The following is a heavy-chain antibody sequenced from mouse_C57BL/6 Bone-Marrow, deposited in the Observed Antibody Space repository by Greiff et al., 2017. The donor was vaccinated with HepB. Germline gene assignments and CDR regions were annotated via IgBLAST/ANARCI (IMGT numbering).Heavy chain of an antibody. CDR3: ARIYDYDGVYAMDY. J-gene: IGHJ4*01. CDR1: GFSLTSYA. Sequence: VKLMESGPGLVAPSQSLSITCTVSGFSLTSYAISWVRQPPGKGLEWLGVIWTGGGTNYNSALKSRLSISKDNSKSQVFLKKNSLQTDDTARYYCARIYDYDGVYAMDYWGKGTSVTVSS. D-gene: IGHD2-4*01. V-gene: IGHV2-9-1*01. CDR2: IWTGGGT.